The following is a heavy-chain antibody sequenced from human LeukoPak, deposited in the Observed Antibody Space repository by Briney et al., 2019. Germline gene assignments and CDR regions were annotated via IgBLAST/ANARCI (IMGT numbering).Heavy chain of an antibody. D-gene: IGHD3-3*01. Sequence: ASVKVSCKASGYTFTSYDINWVRQATGQGLEWMGWMNPNSGNTGYAQKFQGRVTMTRNTSISTAYMEPSSLRSEDTAVYYCARENYDFWSGYLYYYYGMDVWGQGTTVTVSS. J-gene: IGHJ6*02. CDR3: ARENYDFWSGYLYYYYGMDV. CDR1: GYTFTSYD. V-gene: IGHV1-8*01. CDR2: MNPNSGNT.